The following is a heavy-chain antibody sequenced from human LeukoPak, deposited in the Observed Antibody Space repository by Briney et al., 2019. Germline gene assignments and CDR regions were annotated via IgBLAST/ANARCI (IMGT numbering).Heavy chain of an antibody. J-gene: IGHJ4*02. Sequence: ASVKVSCKVSGYTLTELSMHWVRQAPGKGLEWMGGFDPEDGETIYAQKFQGRVTMTEDTSTDTAYMELSSLRSGDTAVYYCATGVIAAALLFDYWGQGTLVTVSS. D-gene: IGHD6-13*01. V-gene: IGHV1-24*01. CDR1: GYTLTELS. CDR2: FDPEDGET. CDR3: ATGVIAAALLFDY.